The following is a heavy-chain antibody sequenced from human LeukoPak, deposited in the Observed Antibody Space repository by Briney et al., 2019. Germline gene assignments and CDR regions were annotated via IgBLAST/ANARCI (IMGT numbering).Heavy chain of an antibody. J-gene: IGHJ3*02. CDR3: AKDLDYYDSSGYDAFDI. Sequence: GGSLRLPCAASGFTFSSYGMHWVRQAPGKGLEWVAFIRYDGSNKYYADSVKGRFTISRDNSKNTLYLQMNSLRAEDTAVYYCAKDLDYYDSSGYDAFDIWGQGTMVTVSS. CDR1: GFTFSSYG. CDR2: IRYDGSNK. V-gene: IGHV3-30*02. D-gene: IGHD3-22*01.